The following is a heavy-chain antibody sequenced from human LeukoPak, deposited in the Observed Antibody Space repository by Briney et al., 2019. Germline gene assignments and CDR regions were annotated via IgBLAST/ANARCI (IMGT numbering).Heavy chain of an antibody. CDR1: GYTFTGYY. CDR2: INPNSGGT. Sequence: ASVKVSCKASGYTFTGYYMHWVRQAPGQGLEWMGWINPNSGGTNYAQKFQGRVTMTRDTSISTAYMEPSRLRSDDTAVYYCARAGYYGSGSYPPRDWFDPWGQGTLVTVSS. J-gene: IGHJ5*02. D-gene: IGHD3-10*01. V-gene: IGHV1-2*02. CDR3: ARAGYYGSGSYPPRDWFDP.